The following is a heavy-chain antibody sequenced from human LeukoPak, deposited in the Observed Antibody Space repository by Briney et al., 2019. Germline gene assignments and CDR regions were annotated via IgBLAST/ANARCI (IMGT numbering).Heavy chain of an antibody. CDR1: GFTFSSYS. CDR2: ISSSSSYI. J-gene: IGHJ4*02. V-gene: IGHV3-21*01. D-gene: IGHD5-24*01. Sequence: GGSLSLSCAASGFTFSSYSMNWVRQAPGKGLEWVSSISSSSSYIYYADAVKGRFTISRDNAKNSLYLQMNSLRAEDTAVYYCARGLRDGYNPYDYWGPGTLVTVSS. CDR3: ARGLRDGYNPYDY.